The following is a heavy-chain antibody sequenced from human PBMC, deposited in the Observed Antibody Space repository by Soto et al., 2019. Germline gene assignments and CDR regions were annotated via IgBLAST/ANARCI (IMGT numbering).Heavy chain of an antibody. CDR1: GFTFSSSW. V-gene: IGHV3-7*02. CDR2: INPEGSAE. D-gene: IGHD2-8*02. Sequence: EMQLVESGGALVQPGGSLRLSCAASGFTFSSSWMAWVRQAPGKGLEWVANINPEGSAEYYVDSVKGRFTISRDNAKNSLYLQMNSLILEDTALYYCARHGVWCFDFWGQGTLVSISS. J-gene: IGHJ4*02. CDR3: ARHGVWCFDF.